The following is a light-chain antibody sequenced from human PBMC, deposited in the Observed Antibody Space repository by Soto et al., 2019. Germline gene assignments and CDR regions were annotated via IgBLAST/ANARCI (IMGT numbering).Light chain of an antibody. CDR1: QGISSF. Sequence: DIQLTQSPSFLSASAGDRVTITCRASQGISSFLAWYQQKPGRAPKLLIYAASTLQSGVPSRFSGSGSGTEFTLTITSLQPEHFATYYCQQLNFFPITFGQGTRLEI. J-gene: IGKJ5*01. CDR2: AAS. V-gene: IGKV1-9*01. CDR3: QQLNFFPIT.